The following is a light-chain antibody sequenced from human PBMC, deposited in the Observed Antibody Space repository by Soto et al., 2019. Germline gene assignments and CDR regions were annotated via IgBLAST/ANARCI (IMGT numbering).Light chain of an antibody. CDR2: DAS. Sequence: IVLTQSPATLYLSPGERATLSFMASQSVSSYLSWYQQKPGQAPRLLIYDASNRATGIPARFSGSGSGTDFTLTISSPEPEDFAVYYCQQRSNWPTFGQGTLLDI. J-gene: IGKJ5*01. V-gene: IGKV3-11*01. CDR1: QSVSSY. CDR3: QQRSNWPT.